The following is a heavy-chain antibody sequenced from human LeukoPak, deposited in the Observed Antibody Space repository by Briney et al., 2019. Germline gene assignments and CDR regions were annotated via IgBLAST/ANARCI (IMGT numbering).Heavy chain of an antibody. CDR1: GFTVSSNY. V-gene: IGHV3-66*01. CDR2: IYSGGST. D-gene: IGHD3-10*01. J-gene: IGHJ4*02. Sequence: GGSLRLSCAASGFTVSSNYMSWVRQAPGKGLEWVSVIYSGGSTYYADSVKGRFTISRDNTKNTLYLQMNSLRAEDTAVYYCASFGYYGSGSYYNDVEDYWGQGTLVTVSS. CDR3: ASFGYYGSGSYYNDVEDY.